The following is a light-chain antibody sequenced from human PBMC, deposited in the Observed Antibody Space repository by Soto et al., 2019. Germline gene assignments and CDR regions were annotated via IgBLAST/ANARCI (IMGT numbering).Light chain of an antibody. CDR1: SRDVGAYKY. J-gene: IGLJ2*01. CDR3: WSYAGASLVV. V-gene: IGLV2-11*01. Sequence: QSALTPPRSVSGSPGQSVTISCTGTSRDVGAYKYVSWYQQLPGKAPKLIIYDVNKRPSGVPDRFSGSKSGNTASLTVSGIQAEDEADYYCWSYAGASLVVFGGGTKVTVL. CDR2: DVN.